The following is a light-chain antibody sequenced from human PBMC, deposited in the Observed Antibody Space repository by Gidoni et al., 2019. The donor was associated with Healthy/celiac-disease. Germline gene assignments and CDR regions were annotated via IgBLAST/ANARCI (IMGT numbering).Light chain of an antibody. CDR3: QQRSNWPPIT. J-gene: IGKJ5*01. V-gene: IGKV3-11*01. Sequence: EIVLTQSPATLSLSPGERATLSCRASPSVSSYLAWYQQKPGQAPGLLIYDASNRATGIPARFSGSGSGTDFTLTISSLEPEDFAVYYCQQRSNWPPITFGQGTRLEIK. CDR1: PSVSSY. CDR2: DAS.